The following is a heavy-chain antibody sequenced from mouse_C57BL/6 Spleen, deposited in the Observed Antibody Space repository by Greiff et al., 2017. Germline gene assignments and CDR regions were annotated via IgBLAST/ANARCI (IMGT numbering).Heavy chain of an antibody. Sequence: QVQLQQPGAELVMPGASVKLSCKASGYTFTSYWMHWVKQRPGQGLEWIGEIDPSDSYTNYNQKFQGKSTLTVDKSSSTAYMQHRSLTSEDSAVYYCARRQDSNYEDYFDYWGQGTTLTVSS. CDR3: ARRQDSNYEDYFDY. CDR1: GYTFTSYW. V-gene: IGHV1-69*01. CDR2: IDPSDSYT. D-gene: IGHD2-5*01. J-gene: IGHJ2*01.